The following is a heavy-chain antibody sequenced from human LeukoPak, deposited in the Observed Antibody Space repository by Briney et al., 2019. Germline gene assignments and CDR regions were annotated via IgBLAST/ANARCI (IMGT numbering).Heavy chain of an antibody. V-gene: IGHV4-30-4*01. Sequence: SETLSLTCTVSGGSISSGDYYWSWIRQPPGKGLEWIGYIYYSGSTYYNPSLKSRVTISVDTSKNQFSLKLSSVTAAHTAVYYCARLASSGWSHCDYWGQGTLVTVSS. J-gene: IGHJ4*02. CDR3: ARLASSGWSHCDY. CDR2: IYYSGST. D-gene: IGHD6-19*01. CDR1: GGSISSGDYY.